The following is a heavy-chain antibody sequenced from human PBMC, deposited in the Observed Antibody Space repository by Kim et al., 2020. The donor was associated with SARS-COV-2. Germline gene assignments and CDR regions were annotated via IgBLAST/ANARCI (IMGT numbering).Heavy chain of an antibody. Sequence: GGSLRLSCSASGFTFSSYAMHWVRQAPGKGLEYVSAISSNGGSTYYADSVKGRFTISRDNSKNTLYLQMSSLRAEDTAVYYCVKGFLLRFLEWLLTTPDYFDYWGQGTLVTVSS. CDR1: GFTFSSYA. V-gene: IGHV3-64D*09. CDR2: ISSNGGST. D-gene: IGHD3-3*01. CDR3: VKGFLLRFLEWLLTTPDYFDY. J-gene: IGHJ4*02.